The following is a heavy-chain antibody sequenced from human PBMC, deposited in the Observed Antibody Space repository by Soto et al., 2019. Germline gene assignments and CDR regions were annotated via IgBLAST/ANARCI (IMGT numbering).Heavy chain of an antibody. D-gene: IGHD1-26*01. V-gene: IGHV3-21*01. CDR2: IGSTSRSI. J-gene: IGHJ3*02. CDR3: AREWEEAFDI. CDR1: GLSISGYS. Sequence: GGSLRLSCAGSGLSISGYSMNWVRQAPGKGLEWVSSIGSTSRSIYYADSVKGRFTISRDNAKNSLYLQMNSLRVEDTAVYYCAREWEEAFDIWGQGTVVTVSS.